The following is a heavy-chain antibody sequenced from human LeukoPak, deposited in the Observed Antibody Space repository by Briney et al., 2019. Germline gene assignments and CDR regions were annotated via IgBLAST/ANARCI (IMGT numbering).Heavy chain of an antibody. CDR3: ARDCSGGHCYSNAFDI. J-gene: IGHJ3*02. D-gene: IGHD2-15*01. CDR2: MDPNSGNT. Sequence: ASVKVSCTASGYIFTSFDINWVRQATGQGLEWMGWMDPNSGNTAYAQKFQGRVTMTRNTSITTAYMELSSLRSEDTAVYYCARDCSGGHCYSNAFDIWGPGTMVTVSS. CDR1: GYIFTSFD. V-gene: IGHV1-8*01.